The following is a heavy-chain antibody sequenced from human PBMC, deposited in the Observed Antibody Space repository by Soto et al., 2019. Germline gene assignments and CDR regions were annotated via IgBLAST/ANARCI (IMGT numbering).Heavy chain of an antibody. D-gene: IGHD4-17*01. CDR3: ASVLQVTTGAFDY. Sequence: QVQLVQSGAEVKKPGSSVKVSSKASGGTFSSYTISWVRQAPGQGLEWMGRIIPILGIANYAQKFQGRVTITADKPTSTAYMELSSLRSEDTAVYYCASVLQVTTGAFDYWGQGTLVTVSS. CDR1: GGTFSSYT. CDR2: IIPILGIA. J-gene: IGHJ4*02. V-gene: IGHV1-69*02.